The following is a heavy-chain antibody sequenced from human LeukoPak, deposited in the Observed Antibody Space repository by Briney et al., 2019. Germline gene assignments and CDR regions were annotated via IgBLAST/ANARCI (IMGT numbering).Heavy chain of an antibody. V-gene: IGHV3-9*01. CDR1: GFSFDDYA. CDR3: AKDACSGTSCSFDY. D-gene: IGHD2-2*01. CDR2: ITWNSGST. J-gene: IGHJ4*02. Sequence: GGSLRLSSAASGFSFDDYAMHWVRQAPGKGLEWVSGITWNSGSTGYADSVKGRFTISRDNAKNSLFVQMNSLRAEDTALYYCAKDACSGTSCSFDYWGQGTLVTVSS.